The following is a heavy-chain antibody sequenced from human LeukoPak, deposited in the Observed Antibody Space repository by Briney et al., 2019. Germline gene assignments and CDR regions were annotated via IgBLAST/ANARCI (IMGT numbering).Heavy chain of an antibody. Sequence: GGSLRLSCAASGFTFSSYWMHWVRQAPGKGLMWMSHINTDGSGTRYADSVKGRLTISRDNAKNRLYLQMNSLRAEDTAVYYCVRDIAAADDYWGQGILVTVSS. J-gene: IGHJ4*02. CDR1: GFTFSSYW. CDR3: VRDIAAADDY. D-gene: IGHD6-13*01. V-gene: IGHV3-74*01. CDR2: INTDGSGT.